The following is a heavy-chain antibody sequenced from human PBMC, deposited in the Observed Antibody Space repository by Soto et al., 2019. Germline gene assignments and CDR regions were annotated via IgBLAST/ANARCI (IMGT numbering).Heavy chain of an antibody. CDR2: IYFSGST. CDR1: GGSISSGGYL. CDR3: AGFIDADSYCQQ. J-gene: IGHJ1*01. D-gene: IGHD3-16*02. V-gene: IGHV4-31*03. Sequence: SETLSLTCTVSGGSISSGGYLWGWFRKHPGKAREGIEYIYFSGSTYYNPSLKSRVTISVDTSKNQFSLSLSSVTAADTAVYYCAGFIDADSYCQQWRQGSLVTVAS.